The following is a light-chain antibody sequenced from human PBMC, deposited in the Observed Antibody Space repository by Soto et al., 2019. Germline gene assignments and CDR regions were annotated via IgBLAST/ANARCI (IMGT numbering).Light chain of an antibody. V-gene: IGKV1-5*03. CDR3: QHYNSYSEA. Sequence: DIQMAQSPSSRAASLGDRITITCRASQTISSWLAWYQQKPGKAPKLLIYKASTLKSGVPSRFSGSGSGTEFTLTISSLQPDDFATYYCQHYNSYSEAFGQGTKVDI. CDR2: KAS. J-gene: IGKJ1*01. CDR1: QTISSW.